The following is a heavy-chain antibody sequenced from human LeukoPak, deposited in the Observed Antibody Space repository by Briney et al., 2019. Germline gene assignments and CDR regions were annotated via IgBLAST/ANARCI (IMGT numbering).Heavy chain of an antibody. CDR1: GFPFSSYA. V-gene: IGHV3-64D*09. CDR2: ISDSGGST. J-gene: IGHJ6*02. D-gene: IGHD6-19*01. CDR3: VRGSSDWNGMDV. Sequence: GGSLRLSCSASGFPFSSYAMHWVRQAPGKGLEYVSAISDSGGSTYYADSVKGRFTISRDNSKNTLYLQMNSLRVEDAAVYYCVRGSSDWNGMDVWGQGTTVTVSS.